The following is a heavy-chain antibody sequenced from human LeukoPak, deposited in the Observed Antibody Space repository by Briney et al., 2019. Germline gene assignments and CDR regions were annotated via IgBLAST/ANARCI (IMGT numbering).Heavy chain of an antibody. V-gene: IGHV5-51*01. CDR2: IYPGDYDT. CDR1: GYSFTNYW. CDR3: AVFGEPNTGNFDY. J-gene: IGHJ4*02. D-gene: IGHD3-10*01. Sequence: GESLKISCKGSGYSFTNYWIGRVRQMPGEGLEWVGIIYPGDYDTRYSPSFQGQVTISADKSISTAYLQWSSLKASDTAMYYCAVFGEPNTGNFDYWGQGTLVTVSS.